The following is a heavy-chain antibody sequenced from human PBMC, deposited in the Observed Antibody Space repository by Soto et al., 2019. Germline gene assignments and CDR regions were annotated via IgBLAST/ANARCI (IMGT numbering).Heavy chain of an antibody. CDR3: GGGEGSSHDGGMDV. V-gene: IGHV1-69*02. CDR2: IIPILGIA. D-gene: IGHD1-26*01. J-gene: IGHJ6*02. Sequence: QVQLVQSGAEVKKPGSSVKVSCKASGGTFSSYTISWVRQAPGQGLEWMGRIIPILGIANYAQKFQGRVTITADKSTSTAYMELSSLRSEDRAGGGWGGGEGSSHDGGMDVWGQGTTVTVSS. CDR1: GGTFSSYT.